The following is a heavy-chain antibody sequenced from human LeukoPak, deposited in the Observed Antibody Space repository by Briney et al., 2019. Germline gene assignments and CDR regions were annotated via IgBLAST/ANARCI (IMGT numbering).Heavy chain of an antibody. D-gene: IGHD5-24*01. CDR2: ISGSGGRS. CDR3: AKGGPQFFDY. V-gene: IGHV3-23*01. J-gene: IGHJ4*02. Sequence: PGGSLRLSCVVSGFTFSDYAMSWVRQAPGKGLEWVSTISGSGGRSYSEDPVKGRFTISRDNSRNTPYLQMNSLRVEDTAIYYCAKGGPQFFDYWGQGTLVTVSS. CDR1: GFTFSDYA.